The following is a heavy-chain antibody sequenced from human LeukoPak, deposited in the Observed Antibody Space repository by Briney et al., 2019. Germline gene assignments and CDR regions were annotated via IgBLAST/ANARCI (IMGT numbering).Heavy chain of an antibody. CDR1: GYTFTSYG. Sequence: ASVTVSCKASGYTFTSYGISWVRQAPGQGLEWMGWISAYNGNTNYAQKLQGRVTMTTDTSTSTAYMELRSLRSDDTAVYYCARGPRYYYDSSGYFPVDYWGQGTLVTVSS. CDR3: ARGPRYYYDSSGYFPVDY. CDR2: ISAYNGNT. V-gene: IGHV1-18*01. D-gene: IGHD3-22*01. J-gene: IGHJ4*02.